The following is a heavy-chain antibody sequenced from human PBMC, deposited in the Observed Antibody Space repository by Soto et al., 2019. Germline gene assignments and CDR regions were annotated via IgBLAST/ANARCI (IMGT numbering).Heavy chain of an antibody. V-gene: IGHV4-59*01. D-gene: IGHD2-21*02. CDR3: TRDGDGRMTTNPYYYHGMDV. Sequence: PSETLSLTCTVSGGSISGYYRSWIRQPPGKGLEWIGNVYYSGGAKYNPSVKRRVSISVDTSKNQFSLNLSSVTAADTAVYYCTRDGDGRMTTNPYYYHGMDVWGPGITVTVSS. CDR2: VYYSGGA. J-gene: IGHJ6*02. CDR1: GGSISGYY.